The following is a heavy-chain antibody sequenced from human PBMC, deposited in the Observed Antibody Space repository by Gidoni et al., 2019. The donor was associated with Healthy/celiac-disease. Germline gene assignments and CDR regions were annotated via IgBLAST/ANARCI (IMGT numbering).Heavy chain of an antibody. V-gene: IGHV3-30*18. Sequence: QVQLVESGGGVVQPGRSLRLSCAASGFTFSSYGMHWVRQAPGKGLEWVAVISYDGSNKYYADSVKGRFTISRDNSKNTLYLQMNSLRAEDTAVYYCAKDRAAGPPIRYYYYGMDVWGQGTTVTVSS. J-gene: IGHJ6*02. CDR2: ISYDGSNK. D-gene: IGHD3-10*01. CDR1: GFTFSSYG. CDR3: AKDRAAGPPIRYYYYGMDV.